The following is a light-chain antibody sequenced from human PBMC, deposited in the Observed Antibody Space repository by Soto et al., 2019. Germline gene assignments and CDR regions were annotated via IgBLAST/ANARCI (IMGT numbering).Light chain of an antibody. CDR1: NSNIGSNT. CDR2: SNN. Sequence: QAVVTQPPSASGTPGQRVTIPCSGSNSNIGSNTVNWYQQLPGAAPKLLIYSNNQRPSGVPDRFSGSKSGTSASLAITGLQSEDEADYYCCSYVGATTYVFGSGTKVTVL. V-gene: IGLV1-44*01. J-gene: IGLJ1*01. CDR3: CSYVGATTYV.